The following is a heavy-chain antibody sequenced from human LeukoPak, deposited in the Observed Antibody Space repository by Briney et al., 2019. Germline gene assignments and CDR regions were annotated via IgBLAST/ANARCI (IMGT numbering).Heavy chain of an antibody. CDR2: ISYDGSNI. CDR3: ARPRGAAAGTFGFDP. V-gene: IGHV3-30*03. D-gene: IGHD6-13*01. Sequence: PGGSLRLSCAASGXTFTSYVMHWVPQAPGKGLQWVALISYDGSNIYYADSVKGRFTISRDNSKNTLYLQMNSLRAEDTAVYYCARPRGAAAGTFGFDPWGQGTLVTVSS. CDR1: GXTFTSYV. J-gene: IGHJ5*02.